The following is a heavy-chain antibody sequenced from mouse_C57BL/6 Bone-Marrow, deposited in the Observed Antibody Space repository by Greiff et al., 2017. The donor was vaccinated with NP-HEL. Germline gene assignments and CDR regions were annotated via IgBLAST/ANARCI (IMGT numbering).Heavy chain of an antibody. V-gene: IGHV5-6*01. CDR3: ARQLGRGGDWYFDV. J-gene: IGHJ1*03. D-gene: IGHD4-1*01. CDR2: ISSGGSYT. Sequence: EVKVVESGGDLVKPGGSLKLSCAASGFTFSSYGMSWVRQTPDKRLEWVATISSGGSYTYYPDSVKGRFTISRDNAKNTLYLQMSSLKSEDTAMYYCARQLGRGGDWYFDVWGTGTTVTVSS. CDR1: GFTFSSYG.